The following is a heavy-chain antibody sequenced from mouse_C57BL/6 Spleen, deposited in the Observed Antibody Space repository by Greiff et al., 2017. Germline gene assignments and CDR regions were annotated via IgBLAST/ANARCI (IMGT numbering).Heavy chain of an antibody. CDR2: IHPNSGST. J-gene: IGHJ1*03. CDR1: GYTFTSYW. Sequence: QVQLKQPGAELVKPGASVKLSCKASGYTFTSYWMHWVKQRPGQGLEWIGMIHPNSGSTNYNEKFKSKATLTVDKSSSTAYMQLSSLTSEDSAVYYCARGDGGGYFDVWGTGTTVTVSS. CDR3: ARGDGGGYFDV. V-gene: IGHV1-64*01. D-gene: IGHD1-1*02.